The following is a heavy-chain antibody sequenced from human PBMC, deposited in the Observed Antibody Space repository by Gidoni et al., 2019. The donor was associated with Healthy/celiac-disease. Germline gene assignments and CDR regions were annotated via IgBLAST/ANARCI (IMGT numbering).Heavy chain of an antibody. CDR1: GFTFSSYA. Sequence: QVQLVESGGGVVQPGRSLRLSWAASGFTFSSYARHWVRQAPGKGLEWVAVISYDGSNKYYADSVKGRFTISRDNSKNTLYLQMNSLRAEDTAVYYCARDTWLASGYFDYWGQGTLVTVSS. V-gene: IGHV3-30*04. CDR3: ARDTWLASGYFDY. CDR2: ISYDGSNK. D-gene: IGHD6-19*01. J-gene: IGHJ4*02.